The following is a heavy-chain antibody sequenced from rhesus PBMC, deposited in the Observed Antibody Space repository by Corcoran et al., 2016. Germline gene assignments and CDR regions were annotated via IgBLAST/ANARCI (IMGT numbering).Heavy chain of an antibody. CDR1: GDSISSTY. J-gene: IGHJ6*01. CDR2: IYGSKGGP. CDR3: ARNGGGAGGPKYYGVDS. V-gene: IGHV4-147*01. D-gene: IGHD6-25*01. Sequence: QVQLQESGPGLVKPSATLSLICAVSGDSISSTYWSWIRRSPGKGLEWIGYIYGSKGGPTYKPTRRGQVTFANEAAKTQVSLKLSSVTAADTALYYCARNGGGAGGPKYYGVDSWGQGVVVTVSS.